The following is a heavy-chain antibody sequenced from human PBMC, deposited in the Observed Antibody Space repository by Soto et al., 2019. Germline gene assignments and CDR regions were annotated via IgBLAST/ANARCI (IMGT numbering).Heavy chain of an antibody. Sequence: ETLSLTCAVYGGSFSGYYWSWIRQPPGKGLEWIGEINHSGSTNYNPSLKSRVTISVDTSKNQFSLKLSSVTAADTAVYYCARARFLEWLLSRYYYYYGMDVWGQGTTVTVSS. CDR3: ARARFLEWLLSRYYYYYGMDV. D-gene: IGHD3-3*01. CDR1: GGSFSGYY. CDR2: INHSGST. J-gene: IGHJ6*02. V-gene: IGHV4-34*01.